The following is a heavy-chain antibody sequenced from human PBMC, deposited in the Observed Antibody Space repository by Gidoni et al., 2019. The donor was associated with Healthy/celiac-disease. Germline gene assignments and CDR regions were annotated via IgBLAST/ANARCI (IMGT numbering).Heavy chain of an antibody. Sequence: QVHLVESGGGVVQPGRSLRLSCAPSGFTFRSYAMHWVRQAPGKVLEWVAVISYDGSNKYYADSVKGRFTISRDKSKNTLYLQMNSLRAEDTAVYYCARRGYSSSWNGDYFDYWGQGTLVTVSS. J-gene: IGHJ4*02. CDR1: GFTFRSYA. V-gene: IGHV3-30-3*01. CDR2: ISYDGSNK. CDR3: ARRGYSSSWNGDYFDY. D-gene: IGHD6-13*01.